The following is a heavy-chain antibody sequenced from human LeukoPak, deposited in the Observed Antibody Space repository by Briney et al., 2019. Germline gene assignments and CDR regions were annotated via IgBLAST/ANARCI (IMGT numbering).Heavy chain of an antibody. CDR1: GYTFTGYY. Sequence: ASVKVSCKASGYTFTGYYMHWVRQAPGQGLEWMGWINPNSGGTNYAQKFQGRVTMTRDTSISTAYMELSRLRSDDTAVYYCAREEKGYNWNDNRWNWFDPWGQGTLVTVSS. CDR3: AREEKGYNWNDNRWNWFDP. J-gene: IGHJ5*02. D-gene: IGHD1-1*01. V-gene: IGHV1-2*02. CDR2: INPNSGGT.